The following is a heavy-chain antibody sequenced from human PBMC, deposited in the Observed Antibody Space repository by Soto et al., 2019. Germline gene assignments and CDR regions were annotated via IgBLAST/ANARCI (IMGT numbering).Heavy chain of an antibody. J-gene: IGHJ6*02. V-gene: IGHV3-74*01. CDR3: ARAETMVRGVLYYYGMDV. D-gene: IGHD3-10*01. Sequence: GGSLRLSCAASGFTFSSYWMHWVRQAPGKGLVWVSRINSDGSSTSYADSVKGRFTISRDNAKNTLYLQMNSLRAEDTAVYYCARAETMVRGVLYYYGMDVWGQGTTVTVSS. CDR1: GFTFSSYW. CDR2: INSDGSST.